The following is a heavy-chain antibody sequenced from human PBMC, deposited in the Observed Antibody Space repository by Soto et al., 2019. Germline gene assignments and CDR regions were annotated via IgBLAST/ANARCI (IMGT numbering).Heavy chain of an antibody. Sequence: EVQLVESGGGLVQPGGSLRLSCAASGFTFSSYWMSWVRQAPGKGLEWVANIKQDGSEKYDVDAVKGRFTISRDNAMNPLYLQRNSLGADDAAVYYCARDVPDEGFYPWGQGTLVTLSS. CDR2: IKQDGSEK. CDR3: ARDVPDEGFYP. J-gene: IGHJ5*02. CDR1: GFTFSSYW. V-gene: IGHV3-7*05.